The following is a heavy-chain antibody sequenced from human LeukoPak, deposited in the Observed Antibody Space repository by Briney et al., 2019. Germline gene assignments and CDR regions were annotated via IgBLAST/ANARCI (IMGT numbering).Heavy chain of an antibody. CDR3: ARDWTGYYRSYYFDY. V-gene: IGHV1-46*01. CDR2: INPSGGST. CDR1: GYTFTSYY. J-gene: IGHJ4*02. D-gene: IGHD3/OR15-3a*01. Sequence: ASVKVSCKASGYTFTSYYMHWVRQAPGQGLEWMGIINPSGGSTSYAQKFQGRVTMTRDPSTSTVYMELSSLRSEDTAVYYCARDWTGYYRSYYFDYWGQGTLVTVSS.